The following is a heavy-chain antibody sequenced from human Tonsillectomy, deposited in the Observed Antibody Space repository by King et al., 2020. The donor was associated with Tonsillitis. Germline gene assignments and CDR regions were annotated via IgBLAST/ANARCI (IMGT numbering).Heavy chain of an antibody. CDR1: GFTFSGSA. CDR2: IRSKAKSYAT. J-gene: IGHJ4*02. Sequence: VQLVESGGGLVQPGGSLKVSCAASGFTFSGSAMHWVRQASGKGLEWVGRIRSKAKSYATAYAASVKGRFTISRDDSKKTAYLQMNSLKTEDTAIYYCTRSDQLAAFDYWGQGTLVTVSS. CDR3: TRSDQLAAFDY. V-gene: IGHV3-73*02. D-gene: IGHD2-2*01.